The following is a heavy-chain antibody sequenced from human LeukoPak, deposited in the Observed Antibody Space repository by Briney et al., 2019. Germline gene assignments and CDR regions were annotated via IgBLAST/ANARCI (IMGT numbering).Heavy chain of an antibody. Sequence: GGSLRLSCAASGFTFSDYYMSWIRQAPGKGLEWVSYISSSGSTIYYADSVKGRFTISRDNAKNSLYLQMNSLRAEDTAVYYCAREPCSGGSCYHYFDYWGQGTLVTVSS. CDR2: ISSSGSTI. D-gene: IGHD2-15*01. CDR1: GFTFSDYY. J-gene: IGHJ4*02. CDR3: AREPCSGGSCYHYFDY. V-gene: IGHV3-11*04.